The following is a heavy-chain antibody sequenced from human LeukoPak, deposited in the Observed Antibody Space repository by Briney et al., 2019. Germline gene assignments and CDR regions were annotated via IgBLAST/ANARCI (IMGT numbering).Heavy chain of an antibody. CDR3: AREGSGGRYWYFDL. CDR1: GGSISSYY. CDR2: IYTSGST. D-gene: IGHD2-15*01. Sequence: SETLSLTCTVSGGSISSYYWSWIRQPAGKGLEWIGRIYTSGSTNYNPSLKSRVPMSVDTSKNQFSLKLSSVTAADTAVYYCAREGSGGRYWYFDLWGRGTLVTVPS. V-gene: IGHV4-4*07. J-gene: IGHJ2*01.